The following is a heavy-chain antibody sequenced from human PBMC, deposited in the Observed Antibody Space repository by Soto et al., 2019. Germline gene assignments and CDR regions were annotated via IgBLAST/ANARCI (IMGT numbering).Heavy chain of an antibody. D-gene: IGHD5-12*01. CDR1: GFTFSSYW. CDR3: ARESVDNLYYYYGMDV. J-gene: IGHJ6*02. CDR2: INSDGSST. Sequence: EVQLVESGGGLVQPGGSLRLSCAASGFTFSSYWMHWVRQAPGKGLVWVSRINSDGSSTSYADSVKGRFTISRDNAKNTLYLQMNSLRAEDTAVYYCARESVDNLYYYYGMDVWGQGTTVTVSS. V-gene: IGHV3-74*01.